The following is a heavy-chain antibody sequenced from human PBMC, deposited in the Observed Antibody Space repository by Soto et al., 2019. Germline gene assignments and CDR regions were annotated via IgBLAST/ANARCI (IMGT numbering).Heavy chain of an antibody. D-gene: IGHD6-13*01. CDR3: ARGAYSSSWTDNYYYYGMDV. V-gene: IGHV1-8*01. CDR2: MNPNSGNT. Sequence: GASVKVSCKASGYTFTSYDINWVRQATGQGLEWMGWMNPNSGNTGYAQKFQGRVTMTRNTSISTAYMELSSLRSEDTAVYYCARGAYSSSWTDNYYYYGMDVWGQGTTVTVSS. J-gene: IGHJ6*02. CDR1: GYTFTSYD.